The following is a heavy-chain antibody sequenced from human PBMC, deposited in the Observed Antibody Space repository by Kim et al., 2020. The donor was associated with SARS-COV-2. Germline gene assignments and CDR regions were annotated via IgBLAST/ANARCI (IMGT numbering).Heavy chain of an antibody. CDR2: ISYDGSNK. Sequence: GGSLRLSCAASGFTFSSYGMHWVRQAPGKGLEWVAVISYDGSNKYYADSVKGRFTISRDNSKNTLYLQMNSLRAEDTAVYYCAKDTGYSTLGDYWGQGTL. V-gene: IGHV3-30*18. J-gene: IGHJ4*02. CDR1: GFTFSSYG. D-gene: IGHD6-13*01. CDR3: AKDTGYSTLGDY.